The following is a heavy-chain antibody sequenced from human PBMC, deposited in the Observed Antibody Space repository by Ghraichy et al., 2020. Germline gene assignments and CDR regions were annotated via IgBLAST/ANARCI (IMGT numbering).Heavy chain of an antibody. CDR1: GGSFSGYY. CDR2: ISHSGST. V-gene: IGHV4-34*01. CDR3: ARPTPATPTSWIFDL. J-gene: IGHJ2*01. D-gene: IGHD2-2*01. Sequence: SETLSLTCAVYGGSFSGYYWSWIRQPPGKGLEWIGEISHSGSTTYNPSLKSRVTISVDTSKNQLSLKMSSVTAADSAVYYCARPTPATPTSWIFDLWGRGTLVTVSS.